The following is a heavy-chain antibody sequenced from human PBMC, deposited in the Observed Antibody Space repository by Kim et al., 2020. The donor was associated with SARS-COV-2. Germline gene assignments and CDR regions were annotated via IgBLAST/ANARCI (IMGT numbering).Heavy chain of an antibody. D-gene: IGHD1-26*01. V-gene: IGHV3-23*01. J-gene: IGHJ4*02. CDR3: AKALYSGSY. CDR2: GST. Sequence: GSTYDAGSVEGRFNISGDNCKNTLYLQMSGLRAEDRAVYYCAKALYSGSYWGQGTLVTVSS.